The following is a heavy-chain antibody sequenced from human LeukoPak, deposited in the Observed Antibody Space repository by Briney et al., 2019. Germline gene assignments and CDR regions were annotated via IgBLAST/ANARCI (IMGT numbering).Heavy chain of an antibody. CDR3: ARGGAYGDELDY. D-gene: IGHD4-17*01. V-gene: IGHV1-2*02. CDR1: GYTFTSYY. Sequence: ASVKVSCKASGYTFTSYYMHWVRQAPGQGLEWMGIINPSGGSTNYAQKFQGRVTMTRDTSISTAYMELSRLRSDDTAVYYCARGGAYGDELDYWGQGTLVTVSS. J-gene: IGHJ4*02. CDR2: INPSGGST.